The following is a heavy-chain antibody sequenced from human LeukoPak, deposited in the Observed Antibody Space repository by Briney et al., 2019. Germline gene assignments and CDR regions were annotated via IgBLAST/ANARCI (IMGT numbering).Heavy chain of an antibody. Sequence: GGSLRLSCAASGFTFSSYSMNWVRQAPGKGLEWFSSISSSSSYIYYADSVKGRFTISRDNAKNSLYLQMNSLRAEDTAVYYCARDASFRAAAGTGYYYGMDVWGQGTTVTVSS. V-gene: IGHV3-21*01. D-gene: IGHD6-13*01. CDR3: ARDASFRAAAGTGYYYGMDV. CDR2: ISSSSSYI. J-gene: IGHJ6*02. CDR1: GFTFSSYS.